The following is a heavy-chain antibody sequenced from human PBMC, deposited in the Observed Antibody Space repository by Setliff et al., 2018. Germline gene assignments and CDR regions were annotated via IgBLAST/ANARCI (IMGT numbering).Heavy chain of an antibody. D-gene: IGHD3-10*01. J-gene: IGHJ6*02. CDR3: ARHRAEDYYGSGSYRYEDYYYGMDV. CDR2: IYHSGST. V-gene: IGHV4-38-2*01. Sequence: SETLSLTCAVSGYSISSGYYWGWIRQPPGKGLDCIVSIYHSGSTYYNPSLKSRVTISVDTSKNNFSLKLSSVTAADTAVYYCARHRAEDYYGSGSYRYEDYYYGMDVWGQGTTVTVSS. CDR1: GYSISSGYY.